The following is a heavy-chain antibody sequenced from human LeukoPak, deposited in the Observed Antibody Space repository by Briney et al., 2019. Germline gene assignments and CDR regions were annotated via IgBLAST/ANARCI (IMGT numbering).Heavy chain of an antibody. V-gene: IGHV3-48*01. CDR2: ISSSSSSI. J-gene: IGHJ4*02. CDR1: GFTFSSYS. Sequence: PGGSLRLSCAASGFTFSSYSMNWVRQPPGKGLEWVSYISSSSSSIYYADSVKGRFTISRDNAKNSLYLQMNSLRAEDTAVYYCARDYGDYAAFRYWGQGTLVTVSS. CDR3: ARDYGDYAAFRY. D-gene: IGHD4-17*01.